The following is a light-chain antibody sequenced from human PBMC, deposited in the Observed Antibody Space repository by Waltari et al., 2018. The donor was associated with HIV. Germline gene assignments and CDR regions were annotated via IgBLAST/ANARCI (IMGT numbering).Light chain of an antibody. Sequence: QSALTQPRSVSGSPGQSVTIPCTGTSRDVGGYNYVSWYQQHPGKAPKLMIYDVTKRPSGVPDRFSGSKSGNTASLTISGLQAEDEADYYCCSYAGSYTFGFGGGTKLTVL. J-gene: IGLJ3*02. CDR2: DVT. CDR3: CSYAGSYTFG. CDR1: SRDVGGYNY. V-gene: IGLV2-11*01.